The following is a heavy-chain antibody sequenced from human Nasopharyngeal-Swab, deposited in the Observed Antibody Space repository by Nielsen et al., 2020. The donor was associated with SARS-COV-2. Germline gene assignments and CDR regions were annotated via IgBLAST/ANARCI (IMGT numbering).Heavy chain of an antibody. CDR2: INPNGGST. Sequence: ASVKVSCKASGYTFTSYYMHWVRQAPGQGLEWMGIINPNGGSTSYAQKFQGRVTMTRDTSTSTVYMELSSLRSEDTAVYYCARGGNWNDGPVDWFDPWGQGTLVTVSS. V-gene: IGHV1-46*01. J-gene: IGHJ5*02. CDR1: GYTFTSYY. D-gene: IGHD1-1*01. CDR3: ARGGNWNDGPVDWFDP.